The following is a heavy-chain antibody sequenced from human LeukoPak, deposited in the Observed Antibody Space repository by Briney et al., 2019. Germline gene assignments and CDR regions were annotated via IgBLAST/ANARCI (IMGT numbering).Heavy chain of an antibody. CDR2: INRRGHT. Sequence: GGSLRLSCAASGFTFDRFTIHWVRQTPGKGLEWVSLINRRGHTFYADSVKGRSTISRDNSRNSVFLQMNSLRPEDTALYHCAKEVDCPSDCLFFHSWGQGTLVTVSS. CDR1: GFTFDRFT. J-gene: IGHJ4*02. D-gene: IGHD2-21*02. V-gene: IGHV3-43*01. CDR3: AKEVDCPSDCLFFHS.